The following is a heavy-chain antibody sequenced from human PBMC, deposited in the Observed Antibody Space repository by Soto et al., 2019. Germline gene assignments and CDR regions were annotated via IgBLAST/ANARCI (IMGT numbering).Heavy chain of an antibody. CDR1: GGTFSSYA. CDR2: MDAGNGDT. Sequence: ASVKVSCKASGGTFSSYAISWVRQAPGQRLEWMGWMDAGNGDTKYSQKFQGRVTITRDTSASTVYMELSSLRSEDTAMYYCATVYCSGGSCYSIDYWGQGTLVTVSS. J-gene: IGHJ4*02. CDR3: ATVYCSGGSCYSIDY. V-gene: IGHV1-3*01. D-gene: IGHD2-15*01.